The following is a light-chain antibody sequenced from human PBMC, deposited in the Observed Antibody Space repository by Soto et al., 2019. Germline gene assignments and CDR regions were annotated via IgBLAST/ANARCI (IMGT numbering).Light chain of an antibody. CDR2: GAS. J-gene: IGKJ2*01. CDR1: QSVSSN. Sequence: EIVMTQSPATLSVSPGERATLSCRASQSVSSNLAWYQQKPGQAPRLLIYGASTRATGIPARFSGSRSGTEFTLSISSLQSEDFAVYYCQQYNNWPYTFGQWTKPEIK. V-gene: IGKV3-15*01. CDR3: QQYNNWPYT.